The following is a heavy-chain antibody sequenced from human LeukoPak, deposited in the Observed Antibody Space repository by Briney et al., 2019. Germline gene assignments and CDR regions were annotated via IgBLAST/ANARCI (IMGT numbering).Heavy chain of an antibody. J-gene: IGHJ4*02. D-gene: IGHD1-7*01. CDR2: ISGSGGST. CDR1: GFTFSSYA. Sequence: GGSLRLSCAASGFTFSSYAMSWVRQAPGKGLEWVSAISGSGGSTYYADSVKGRFTISRDNSKNTLYLQMNSLRAEDTAVYYCAKDTGRSADNWNFEFDYWGQGTLVTVSS. V-gene: IGHV3-23*01. CDR3: AKDTGRSADNWNFEFDY.